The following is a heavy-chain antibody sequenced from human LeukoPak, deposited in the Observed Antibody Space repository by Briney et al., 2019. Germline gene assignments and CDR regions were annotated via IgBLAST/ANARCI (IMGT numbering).Heavy chain of an antibody. CDR3: ARIAQYCSSTSCYDY. Sequence: PSETLSLTCTVSGGSISSSSYYRGWIRQPPGKGLEWIGSIYYSGSTYYNPSLKSRVTISVDTSKNQFSLKLSSVTAADTAVYYCARIAQYCSSTSCYDYWGQGTLVTVSS. V-gene: IGHV4-39*07. CDR2: IYYSGST. CDR1: GGSISSSSYY. J-gene: IGHJ4*02. D-gene: IGHD2-2*01.